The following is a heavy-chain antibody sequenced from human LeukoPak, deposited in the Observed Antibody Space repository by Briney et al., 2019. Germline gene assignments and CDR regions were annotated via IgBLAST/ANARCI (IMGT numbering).Heavy chain of an antibody. CDR1: GFTFSSYG. D-gene: IGHD3-3*01. CDR3: AKDEGPGGDFWSGYSNY. Sequence: GGSLRLSCAASGFTFSSYGMHWVRQAPGKGLEWVAFIRYDGSNKYYADSVKGRFTISRDNSKNTLYLQMNSLRAEDTAVYYCAKDEGPGGDFWSGYSNYWGQGTLVTVSS. V-gene: IGHV3-30*02. J-gene: IGHJ4*02. CDR2: IRYDGSNK.